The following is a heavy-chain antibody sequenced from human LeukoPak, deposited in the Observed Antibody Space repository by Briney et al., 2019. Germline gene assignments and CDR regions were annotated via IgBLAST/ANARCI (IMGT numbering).Heavy chain of an antibody. CDR3: ARVRPGIAATGTWAAPV. D-gene: IGHD6-13*01. CDR1: GGSISSSNW. CDR2: IYHSGST. J-gene: IGHJ4*02. V-gene: IGHV4-4*02. Sequence: PSGTLSLTCAVSGGSISSSNWWSWVRQPPGKGLEWIGEIYHSGSTNYNPSLKSRVTISVDKSKNQFSLKLSSVTAADTAVYYCARVRPGIAATGTWAAPVWGQGTLVTVSS.